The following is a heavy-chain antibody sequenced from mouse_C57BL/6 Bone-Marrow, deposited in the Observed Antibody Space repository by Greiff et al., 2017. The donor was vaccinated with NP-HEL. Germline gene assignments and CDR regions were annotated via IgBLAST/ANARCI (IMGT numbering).Heavy chain of an antibody. V-gene: IGHV1-64*01. CDR2: IHPNSGST. CDR3: ARRNGSGAFDV. CDR1: GYTFTSYW. Sequence: QVQLQQPGAELVKPGASVKLSCKASGYTFTSYWMHWVKQRPGQGLEWIGMIHPNSGSTNYNEKFKSKATLTVDKSSSTAYMQLSSLTSEDSAVYYCARRNGSGAFDVWGTGTTVTVSS. J-gene: IGHJ1*03. D-gene: IGHD1-1*01.